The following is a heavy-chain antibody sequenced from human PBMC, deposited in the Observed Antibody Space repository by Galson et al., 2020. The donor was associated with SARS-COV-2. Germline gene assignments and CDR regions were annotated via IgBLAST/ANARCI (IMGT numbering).Heavy chain of an antibody. CDR2: IKGDGSET. J-gene: IGHJ4*02. D-gene: IGHD6-19*01. CDR3: SREGWQGGY. V-gene: IGHV3-7*01. Sequence: GESRKNPCDVPGFTFNDFWMSWFRQAPGKGLEWVANIKGDGSETNYADFVKGRFSISRDNAANSLYLQMNSLRVEDSAVYYCSREGWQGGYWGQGTRVTVSS. CDR1: GFTFNDFW.